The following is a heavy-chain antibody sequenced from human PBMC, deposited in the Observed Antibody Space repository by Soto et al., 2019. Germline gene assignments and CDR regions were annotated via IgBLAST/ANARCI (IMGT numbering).Heavy chain of an antibody. D-gene: IGHD5-12*01. J-gene: IGHJ6*02. CDR3: AKDRGYDYKNGLDV. V-gene: IGHV3-30*18. CDR1: GFILRSNG. Sequence: QEHLVESGGGVVQPGESLRLSCAASGFILRSNGMHWVRQAPGKGLEWVAVSSFDGTKTYYADSVKGRFTISRDTPNNTLHLQMTSLRVEDTAIYYCAKDRGYDYKNGLDVWGQGTMVTVSS. CDR2: SSFDGTKT.